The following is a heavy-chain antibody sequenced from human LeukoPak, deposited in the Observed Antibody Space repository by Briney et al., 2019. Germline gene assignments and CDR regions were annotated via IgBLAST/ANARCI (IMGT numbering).Heavy chain of an antibody. V-gene: IGHV1-2*02. CDR2: INPNSGGT. D-gene: IGHD3-10*01. CDR3: ARDRRKVSYYGSGTFKFGENFFDS. Sequence: ASVKVSCKASGYTFTGYYIHWVRQAPGQGLEWMGWINPNSGGTNYAQKFQGRVTMTRDTSISTAYMELSRLRSDDTAVYYCARDRRKVSYYGSGTFKFGENFFDSWGQGTLVTVSS. J-gene: IGHJ4*02. CDR1: GYTFTGYY.